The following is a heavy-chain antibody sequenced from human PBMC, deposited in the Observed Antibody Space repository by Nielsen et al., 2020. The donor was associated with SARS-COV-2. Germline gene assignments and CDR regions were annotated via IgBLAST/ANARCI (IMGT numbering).Heavy chain of an antibody. CDR2: IYYSGST. J-gene: IGHJ6*03. CDR3: ARDKNYMDV. Sequence: SETLSLTCTVSGGSVSSGSYYWSWIRQPPGKGLEWIEYIYYSGSTNYNPSLKSRVTISVDTSKNQFSLKLSSVTAADTAVYYCARDKNYMDVWGKGTTVTVSS. V-gene: IGHV4-61*01. CDR1: GGSVSSGSYY.